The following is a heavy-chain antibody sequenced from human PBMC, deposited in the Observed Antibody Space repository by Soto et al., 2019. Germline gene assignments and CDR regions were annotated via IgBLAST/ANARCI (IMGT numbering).Heavy chain of an antibody. D-gene: IGHD2-8*01. J-gene: IGHJ3*02. CDR1: GGSISSYY. CDR2: IYYSGST. CDR3: ARDFGGVYANDAFDI. V-gene: IGHV4-59*01. Sequence: SETLSLTCTVSGGSISSYYWSWIRQPPGKGLEWIGYIYYSGSTNYNPSLKSRVTISVDTSKNQFSLKLSSVTAADTAVYYCARDFGGVYANDAFDIWGQGTMVTVSS.